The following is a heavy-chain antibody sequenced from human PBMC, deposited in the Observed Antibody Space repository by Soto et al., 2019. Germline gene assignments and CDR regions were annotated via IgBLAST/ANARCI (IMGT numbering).Heavy chain of an antibody. J-gene: IGHJ4*02. CDR3: ARDPCGAIPATVDH. V-gene: IGHV1-18*01. D-gene: IGHD1-26*01. CDR2: ITAYYGNT. CDR1: GYTFTNYG. Sequence: QVQLVQSGAEVKKPGASVKVSCKASGYTFTNYGISWVRQAPGQGLEWLGRITAYYGNTNYAQKFQGRFTMTTDTTTGTAYMELRSLRSDDTAIYYCARDPCGAIPATVDHWGQGTLVTVSS.